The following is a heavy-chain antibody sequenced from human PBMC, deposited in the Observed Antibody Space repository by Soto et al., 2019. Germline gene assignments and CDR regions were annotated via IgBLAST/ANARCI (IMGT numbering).Heavy chain of an antibody. Sequence: SVKVSCKASGYTFTSYYMHWVRQAPGKGLEWMGSIDPEVGIANYAQKFQGRVTITADKSTSTAYMELSSLRSEDTAVYYCARGGSSSWAGAFDIWGQGTMVTV. D-gene: IGHD6-13*01. CDR1: GYTFTSYY. CDR2: IDPEVGIA. J-gene: IGHJ3*02. CDR3: ARGGSSSWAGAFDI. V-gene: IGHV1-69*04.